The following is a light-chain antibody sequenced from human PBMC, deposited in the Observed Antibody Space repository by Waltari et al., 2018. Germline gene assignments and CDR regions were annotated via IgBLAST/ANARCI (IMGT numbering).Light chain of an antibody. CDR2: GVT. CDR3: TSYGGVNVLGVL. Sequence: QSALTQPPSASGSPGQSVTISCAGTNSDVGTYNYVSWYQHHPGKAPKLLIYGVTERLPGVPERFSGSKSGTTASLTVSGLQADDEADYYCTSYGGVNVLGVLFGGGTKLTVL. J-gene: IGLJ2*01. V-gene: IGLV2-8*01. CDR1: NSDVGTYNY.